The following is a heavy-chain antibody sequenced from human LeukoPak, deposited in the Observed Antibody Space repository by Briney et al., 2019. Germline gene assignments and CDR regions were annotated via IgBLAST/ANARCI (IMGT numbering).Heavy chain of an antibody. J-gene: IGHJ5*02. V-gene: IGHV3-7*01. CDR1: GFTFSSYW. CDR3: ARDQHDFWSGYTAGRSRFDP. D-gene: IGHD3-3*01. Sequence: PGGSLRLSCAASGFTFSSYWMSWVRQAPGKGLEWVANIKQDGSEKYYVDSVKGRFTISRDNAKNSLYLQMNSLRAEDTAVYYCARDQHDFWSGYTAGRSRFDPWGQGTLVTVSS. CDR2: IKQDGSEK.